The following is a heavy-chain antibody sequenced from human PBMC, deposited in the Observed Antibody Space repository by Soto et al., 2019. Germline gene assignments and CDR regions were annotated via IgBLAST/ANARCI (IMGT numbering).Heavy chain of an antibody. Sequence: QVQLVESGGGVVQPARSQRLSWEASKFTFRTYVIHWVRQAPGKGLECVALISFDGTNQYYADSVKGRCTISRDNSKNTMYLQMNSLRPEDTAVYYCAREMIPMIMGGMSAMDVWGQGTTVTVSS. D-gene: IGHD3-22*01. CDR3: AREMIPMIMGGMSAMDV. CDR2: ISFDGTNQ. J-gene: IGHJ6*02. V-gene: IGHV3-30*04. CDR1: KFTFRTYV.